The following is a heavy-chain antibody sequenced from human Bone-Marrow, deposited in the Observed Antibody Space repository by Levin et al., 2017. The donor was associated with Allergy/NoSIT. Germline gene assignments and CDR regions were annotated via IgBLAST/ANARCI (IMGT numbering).Heavy chain of an antibody. Sequence: GESLKISCAASEFTFSSYSMNWVRQAPGKRLEWVSYISSSRNTIYYADSVKGRFTISGDNAKNSLYLQMNSLRDEDTAVYYCARGYYYDGPAYFDYWGQGTLVTVSS. CDR2: ISSSRNTI. D-gene: IGHD3-22*01. J-gene: IGHJ4*02. CDR1: EFTFSSYS. V-gene: IGHV3-48*02. CDR3: ARGYYYDGPAYFDY.